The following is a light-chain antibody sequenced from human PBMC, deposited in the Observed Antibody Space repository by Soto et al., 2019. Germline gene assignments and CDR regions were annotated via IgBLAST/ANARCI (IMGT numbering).Light chain of an antibody. CDR1: QDISNY. J-gene: IGKJ4*01. CDR3: QHYDNVPLT. Sequence: DIQMTQSPSSLSASVGVRVTITCQASQDISNYLNWYQQKPGKAPKLLIYDASNLQTGVPSRFSGGGSGTDFTFTISTLQPEDIATYYCQHYDNVPLTFGGGTRVEIK. V-gene: IGKV1-33*01. CDR2: DAS.